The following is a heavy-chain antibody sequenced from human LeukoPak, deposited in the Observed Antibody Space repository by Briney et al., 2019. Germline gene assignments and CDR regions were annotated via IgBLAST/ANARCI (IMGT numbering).Heavy chain of an antibody. J-gene: IGHJ5*02. CDR3: ARRCSGGSCYSLSSGFDP. CDR1: GGSISSYY. D-gene: IGHD2-15*01. V-gene: IGHV4-59*08. Sequence: SETLSLTCTVSGGSISSYYWSWIRQPPGKGLEWIGYIYYSGSTNYNPSLKSRVTISVDTSKNQFSLKLSSVTAADTAVYYCARRCSGGSCYSLSSGFDPWGQGTLVTVSS. CDR2: IYYSGST.